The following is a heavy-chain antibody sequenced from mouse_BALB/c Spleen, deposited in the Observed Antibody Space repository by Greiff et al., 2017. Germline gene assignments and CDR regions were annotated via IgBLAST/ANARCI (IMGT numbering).Heavy chain of an antibody. J-gene: IGHJ4*01. V-gene: IGHV5-12-2*01. CDR3: ARQRPYYYAMDY. CDR1: GFTFSSYT. CDR2: ISNGGGST. Sequence: DVKLVESGGGLVQPGGSLKLSCAASGFTFSSYTMSWVRQTPEKRLEWVAYISNGGGSTYYPDTVKGRFTISRDNAKNTLYLQMSSLKSEDTAMYYCARQRPYYYAMDYWGQGTSVTVSS.